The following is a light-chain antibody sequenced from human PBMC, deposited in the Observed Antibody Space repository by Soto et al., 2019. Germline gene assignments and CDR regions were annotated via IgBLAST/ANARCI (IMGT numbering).Light chain of an antibody. V-gene: IGKV1-6*01. CDR3: LPDYGYSWT. J-gene: IGKJ1*01. CDR1: RDVGSD. CDR2: AAS. Sequence: QMTQSPSSLSASVGEKIIITCRASRDVGSDVSWYQQKPGQAPKLLIYAASNLYTGVPSRFSGSRSGTEFNLTISSLQPEDVASYYCLPDYGYSWTFGQGTKVEIE.